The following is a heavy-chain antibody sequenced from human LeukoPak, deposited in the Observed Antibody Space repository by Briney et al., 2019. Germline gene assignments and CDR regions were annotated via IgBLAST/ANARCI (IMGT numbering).Heavy chain of an antibody. Sequence: GGSLRLSCAASEFSFSSYFMSWVRQAPGKGLEWVSYMSSSSSTIDYADSVRGRFTVSRDNAKNSLYLQMNSLRAEDTAVYYCARVHSSSWYVVDYWGQGTLVTVSS. CDR2: MSSSSSTI. D-gene: IGHD6-13*01. J-gene: IGHJ4*02. CDR1: EFSFSSYF. V-gene: IGHV3-48*01. CDR3: ARVHSSSWYVVDY.